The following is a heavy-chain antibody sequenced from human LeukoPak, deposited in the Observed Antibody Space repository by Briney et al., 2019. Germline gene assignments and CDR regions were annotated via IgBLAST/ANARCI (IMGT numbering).Heavy chain of an antibody. J-gene: IGHJ4*02. D-gene: IGHD3-16*02. V-gene: IGHV3-64D*06. CDR1: GFTFSSYA. CDR3: VKDRYDYVWGSYRHFDY. CDR2: ISSNGGST. Sequence: GGPLRLSCSASGFTFSSYAMHWVRQAPGKGLEYVSAISSNGGSTYYADSVKGRFTISRDNSKNTLYLQMSSLGAEDTAVYYCVKDRYDYVWGSYRHFDYWGQGTLVTVSS.